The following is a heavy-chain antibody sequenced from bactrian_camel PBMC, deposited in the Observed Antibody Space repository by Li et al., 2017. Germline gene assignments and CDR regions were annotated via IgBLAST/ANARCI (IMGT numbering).Heavy chain of an antibody. J-gene: IGHJ4*01. Sequence: VQLVESGGGLVQPGGSLRLSCEVSGIRFGAYDMMWVRSAPGKGLEWIAAINSVDGSKEYSDSVKGRFTISQDSAKNTVYLQMNSLKPEDTAIYYCAAAKGLPDLLRGGYLSARSYNYWGQGTQVTVS. CDR2: INSVDGSK. CDR3: AAAKGLPDLLRGGYLSARSYNY. D-gene: IGHD3*01. CDR1: GIRFGAYD. V-gene: IGHV3S40*01.